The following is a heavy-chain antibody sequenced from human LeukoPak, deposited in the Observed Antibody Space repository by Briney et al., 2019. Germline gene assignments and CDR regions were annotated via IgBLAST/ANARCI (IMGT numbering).Heavy chain of an antibody. CDR2: IYYSGST. D-gene: IGHD2-2*01. CDR3: ARAQTTYCSSTSCYYYYYYMDV. V-gene: IGHV4-39*07. CDR1: GGSISSSSYY. J-gene: IGHJ6*03. Sequence: PSETLSLTCTVSGGSISSSSYYWGWIRQPPGKGLEWIGSIYYSGSTYYNPSLKSRVTISVDTSKNQFSLKLSSVTAADTAVYYCARAQTTYCSSTSCYYYYYYMDVWGKGTTVTVSS.